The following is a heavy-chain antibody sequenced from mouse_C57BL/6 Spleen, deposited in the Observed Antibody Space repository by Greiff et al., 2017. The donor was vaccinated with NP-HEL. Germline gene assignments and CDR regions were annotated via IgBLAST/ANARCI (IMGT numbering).Heavy chain of an antibody. Sequence: EVQLQESGGGLVQPGGSLKLSCAASGFTFSSYAMSWVRQTPEKRLEWVATISDGGSYTYYPDNVKGRFTISSDNAKNNLYLQMSHLKSEDTAMYYCARDYGSSYVYYYAMDYWGKGTSVTVSS. CDR1: GFTFSSYA. V-gene: IGHV5-4*01. CDR2: ISDGGSYT. CDR3: ARDYGSSYVYYYAMDY. D-gene: IGHD1-1*01. J-gene: IGHJ4*01.